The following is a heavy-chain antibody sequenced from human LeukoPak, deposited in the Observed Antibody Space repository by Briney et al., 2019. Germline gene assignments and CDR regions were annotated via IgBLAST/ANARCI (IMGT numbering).Heavy chain of an antibody. CDR3: AAAEGNYYFDY. Sequence: GGSLRLSCAASGFTFRSYAMNWVRQAPGKGLEWVSVIYSGGDTYYADSVKGRFTSSRDNSKNTLYLQMSSLRAEDTAVYYCAAAEGNYYFDYWGQGTLVTVSS. V-gene: IGHV3-53*01. CDR2: IYSGGDT. D-gene: IGHD1-7*01. CDR1: GFTFRSYA. J-gene: IGHJ4*02.